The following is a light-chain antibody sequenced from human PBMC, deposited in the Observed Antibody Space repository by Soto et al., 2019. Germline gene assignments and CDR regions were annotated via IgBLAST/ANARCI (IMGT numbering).Light chain of an antibody. CDR1: PSVSNS. CDR3: HSYDKWPPGT. CDR2: DAS. J-gene: IGKJ1*01. V-gene: IGKV3-11*01. Sequence: ESVLTQSPATLSLSPGERATLSCRASPSVSNSLAWYQHKPGQAPRLLIYDASNRATGVPTRFSGSGSGTDFTLTISSLEPEDFAVYFCHSYDKWPPGTFGQGTKVEIK.